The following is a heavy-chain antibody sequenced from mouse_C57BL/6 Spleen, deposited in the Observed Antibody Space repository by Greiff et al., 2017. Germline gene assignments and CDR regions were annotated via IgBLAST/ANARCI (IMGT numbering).Heavy chain of an antibody. CDR2: IYPGSGST. CDR1: GYTFTSYW. V-gene: IGHV1-55*01. CDR3: ARGGGYYYAMDY. J-gene: IGHJ4*01. Sequence: VQLQQPGAELVKPGASVKMSCKASGYTFTSYWITWVKQRPGQGLEWIGDIYPGSGSTNYNEKFKSKATLTVDKSSSTAYMQLSSLTSEDSAVYYCARGGGYYYAMDYWGQGTSVTVSS.